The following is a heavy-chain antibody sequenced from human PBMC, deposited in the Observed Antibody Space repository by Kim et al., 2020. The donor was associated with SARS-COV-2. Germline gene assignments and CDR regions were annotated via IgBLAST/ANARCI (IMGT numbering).Heavy chain of an antibody. CDR2: ISGSGGST. Sequence: GGSLRLSCAASGFTFSSYAMSWVRQAPGKGLEWVSAISGSGGSTYYADPVKGRFTISRDNSKNTLYLQMNSLRAEDTAVYYCAKDRAHNYVWGSNFDYWGQGTLVTVSS. D-gene: IGHD3-16*01. CDR3: AKDRAHNYVWGSNFDY. V-gene: IGHV3-23*01. CDR1: GFTFSSYA. J-gene: IGHJ4*02.